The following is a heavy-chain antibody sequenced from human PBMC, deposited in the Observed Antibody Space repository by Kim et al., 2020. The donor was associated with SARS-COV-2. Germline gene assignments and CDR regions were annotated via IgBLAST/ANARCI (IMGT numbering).Heavy chain of an antibody. CDR3: ARGDRYCSSSSCYNY. V-gene: IGHV1-8*01. J-gene: IGHJ4*02. CDR1: GYTFTSYD. CDR2: MNPNSGNT. Sequence: ASVKVSCKASGYTFTSYDINCVRQASGQGPEWMGWMNPNSGNTGYAQKFQGRVTMTRDTSISTAYMELNSLRSEDRAVYYCARGDRYCSSSSCYNYWGQGTLVTVSS. D-gene: IGHD2-2*02.